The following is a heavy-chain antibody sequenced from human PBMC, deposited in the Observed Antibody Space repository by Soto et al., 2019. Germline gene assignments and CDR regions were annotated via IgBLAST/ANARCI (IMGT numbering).Heavy chain of an antibody. J-gene: IGHJ4*01. D-gene: IGHD2-21*02. CDR3: ARRIGDWGRWHLDN. V-gene: IGHV2-26*01. Sequence: QVTLKESGPALVKPTETLTLTCTVSGFSLSDARMGVTWIRQPPGKALEWLAHIFSSDEKSYRTSLRSSLTISKASSKSQVVLTMINLDTVDTAKYYWARRIGDWGRWHLDNWCHGALVTVSS. CDR2: IFSSDEK. CDR1: GFSLSDARMG.